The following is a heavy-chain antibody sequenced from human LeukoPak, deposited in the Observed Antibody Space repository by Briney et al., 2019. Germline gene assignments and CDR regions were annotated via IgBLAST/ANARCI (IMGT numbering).Heavy chain of an antibody. D-gene: IGHD5-18*01. J-gene: IGHJ4*02. Sequence: ASVKVSCKASGYTFNSYYMHWGRQAPGQGLEWMGIINPSSGSTSYAQNFQGRVTMTRDTSSSTVYMELSSLRSEDTAVYYCARGYTYGDYWGQGTLVTVSS. CDR2: INPSSGST. CDR3: ARGYTYGDY. V-gene: IGHV1-46*02. CDR1: GYTFNSYY.